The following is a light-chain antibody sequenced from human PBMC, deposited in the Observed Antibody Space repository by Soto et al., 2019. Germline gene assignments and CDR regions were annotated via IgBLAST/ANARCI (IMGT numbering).Light chain of an antibody. CDR3: QQYGSPPPYT. J-gene: IGKJ2*01. CDR2: GSS. CDR1: QSVSNNY. V-gene: IGKV3-20*01. Sequence: EVVLTQSPGTLSLSPGDRATLSCRASQSVSNNYLAWYQQKPGQGPRLLIFGSSDRATGIPDRFSGSGSGTDFTLTISRLEPEDFAVYYCQQYGSPPPYTFGQGTKLEIK.